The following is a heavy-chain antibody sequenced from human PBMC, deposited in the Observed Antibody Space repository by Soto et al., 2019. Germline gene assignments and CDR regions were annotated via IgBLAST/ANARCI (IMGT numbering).Heavy chain of an antibody. Sequence: AASVKVSCKASGGTFSSYAISCVRQAPGQGLEWMGGIIPIFGTANYAQKFQGRVTITADESTSTAYMELSSLRSEDTAVYYCARDQNYDFWSGFSAASRYGMDVWGQGTTVTVSS. CDR3: ARDQNYDFWSGFSAASRYGMDV. CDR2: IIPIFGTA. J-gene: IGHJ6*02. CDR1: GGTFSSYA. V-gene: IGHV1-69*13. D-gene: IGHD3-3*01.